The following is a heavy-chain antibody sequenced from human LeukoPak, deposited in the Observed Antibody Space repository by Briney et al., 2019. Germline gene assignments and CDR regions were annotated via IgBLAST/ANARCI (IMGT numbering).Heavy chain of an antibody. Sequence: GGSLRLSCAASGFTFSSYAMSWVRQAPGKGLEWVSSIGGSGGRTYYADSVKGRFTISRDTSKNTLFLQMNSLRAEDTALYYCAKYRGFGDSYDYWGQGTLVTVSS. V-gene: IGHV3-23*01. D-gene: IGHD3-10*01. CDR3: AKYRGFGDSYDY. CDR1: GFTFSSYA. CDR2: IGGSGGRT. J-gene: IGHJ4*02.